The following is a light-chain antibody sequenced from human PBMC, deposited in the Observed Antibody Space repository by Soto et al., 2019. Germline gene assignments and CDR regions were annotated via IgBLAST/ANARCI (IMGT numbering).Light chain of an antibody. CDR2: DVN. Sequence: QSVLTQPASVSGSPGQSITISCTGTSSDIGAYNFVSWYQQHPGKAPKLMLYDVNIRPSGVSNRFSGSKSGNTASLTISGLQAEDEADYYCTSWTTSTTKIFGGGTK. V-gene: IGLV2-14*03. CDR1: SSDIGAYNF. CDR3: TSWTTSTTKI. J-gene: IGLJ2*01.